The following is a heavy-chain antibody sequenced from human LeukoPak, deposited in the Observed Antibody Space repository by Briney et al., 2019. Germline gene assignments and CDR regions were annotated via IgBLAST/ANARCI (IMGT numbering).Heavy chain of an antibody. CDR2: LSAGSGYT. V-gene: IGHV1-3*01. D-gene: IGHD2-2*01. J-gene: IGHJ4*02. Sequence: ASVTVSCKASGYSFTDYAIHWVRQAPGQRLEWMGWLSAGSGYTKYSEKFQGSLIITRDTSASTAYMELSSLTSEDTAVYYCARSGIGTVPGSYFDYWGQGTLVTVSS. CDR1: GYSFTDYA. CDR3: ARSGIGTVPGSYFDY.